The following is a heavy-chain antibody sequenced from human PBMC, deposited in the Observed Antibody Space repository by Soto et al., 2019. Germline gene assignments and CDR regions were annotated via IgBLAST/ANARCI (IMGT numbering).Heavy chain of an antibody. J-gene: IGHJ5*02. CDR2: IYYSGST. CDR1: CGSISRGWYY. V-gene: IGHV4-31*03. CDR3: ARTQTAYYYDSSGYYP. Sequence: SELLSLTCPVSCGSISRGWYYLSRIRHHPGKGLEWIGYIYYSGSTYYNPSLKSRVTISVDTSKNQFSLKLSSVTAADTAVYYCARTQTAYYYDSSGYYPWGQGNLVTVSS. D-gene: IGHD3-22*01.